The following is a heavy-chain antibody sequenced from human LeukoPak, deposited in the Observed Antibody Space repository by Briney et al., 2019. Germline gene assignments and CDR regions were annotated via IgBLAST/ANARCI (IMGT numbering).Heavy chain of an antibody. V-gene: IGHV1-8*02. D-gene: IGHD3-16*01. Sequence: GASVKVSCKASGYTFTSYGISWVRQAPGQGLEWMGWMNPNSDDTGYAQNFQGRVTMTRNTSISTAYMELSSLRSEDTAVYYCARGSLGGHYYYAMDVWGQGTTVTVSS. CDR1: GYTFTSYG. J-gene: IGHJ6*02. CDR2: MNPNSDDT. CDR3: ARGSLGGHYYYAMDV.